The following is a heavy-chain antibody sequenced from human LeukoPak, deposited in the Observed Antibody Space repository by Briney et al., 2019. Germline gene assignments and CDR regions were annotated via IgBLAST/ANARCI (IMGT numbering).Heavy chain of an antibody. V-gene: IGHV3-7*03. Sequence: GGSLRLSCAVSGFTFSDYWMTWVRQAPGKGLQWVANIRQDGSEKYYVGSVKGRFTISRDNAKNSLYLQMNSLTAEDTAVYYCAISVEMATIGDHWGQGILVTVS. CDR1: GFTFSDYW. CDR3: AISVEMATIGDH. CDR2: IRQDGSEK. D-gene: IGHD5-24*01. J-gene: IGHJ4*02.